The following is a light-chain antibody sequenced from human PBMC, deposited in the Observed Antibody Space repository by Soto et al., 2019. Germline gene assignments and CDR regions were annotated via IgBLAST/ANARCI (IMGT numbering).Light chain of an antibody. CDR1: QSISSW. CDR2: KAS. V-gene: IGKV1-5*03. Sequence: MQMTQSPSTLSASVGDRVTITCRANQSISSWLAWYQQKPGKAPKLLIYKASNLENGVPSRFSGSGSGTEFTFTISSLQPDDFATYYCQQYSTAYRTFGQGTRVDIK. J-gene: IGKJ1*01. CDR3: QQYSTAYRT.